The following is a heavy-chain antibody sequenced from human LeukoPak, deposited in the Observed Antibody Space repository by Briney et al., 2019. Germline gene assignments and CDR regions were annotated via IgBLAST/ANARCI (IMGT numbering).Heavy chain of an antibody. CDR3: AKEARGYGRPIDP. V-gene: IGHV3-23*01. D-gene: IGHD3-22*01. CDR1: GFSFSVFA. J-gene: IGHJ5*02. Sequence: GGSLRLSCAASGFSFSVFAINWGRQAPGKGLEWGSGIGVGGNNTDYADSVKGRFTISGDNSKNTLTLKMSSLRAEDPAVYFFAKEARGYGRPIDPWGQGVLVTVSS. CDR2: IGVGGNNT.